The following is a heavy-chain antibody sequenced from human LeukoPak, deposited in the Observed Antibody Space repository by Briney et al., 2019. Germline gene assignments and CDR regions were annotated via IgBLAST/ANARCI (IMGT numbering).Heavy chain of an antibody. Sequence: GGSLRLSCAASGFTFSSYGMHWVRQAPGKGLEWVAFIRYDGSNKYYADSVKGRLTISRDNSKNTLYLQMNSLRAEDTAVYYCAKDAIRFLEWSPYDYWGQGTLVTVSS. CDR3: AKDAIRFLEWSPYDY. V-gene: IGHV3-30*02. CDR2: IRYDGSNK. J-gene: IGHJ4*02. CDR1: GFTFSSYG. D-gene: IGHD3-3*01.